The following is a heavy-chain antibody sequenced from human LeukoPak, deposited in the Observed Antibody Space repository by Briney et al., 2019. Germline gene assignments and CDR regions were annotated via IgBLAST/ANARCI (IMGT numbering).Heavy chain of an antibody. J-gene: IGHJ4*02. CDR3: ARDRGIAVAGTGDFDY. CDR1: GGTFSSYA. Sequence: GASVKVSRKASGGTFSSYAISWVRQAPGQGLEWMGGIIPIFGTANYAQKFQGRVTITADKSTSTAYMELSSLRSEDTAVYYCARDRGIAVAGTGDFDYWGQGTLVTVSS. V-gene: IGHV1-69*06. D-gene: IGHD6-19*01. CDR2: IIPIFGTA.